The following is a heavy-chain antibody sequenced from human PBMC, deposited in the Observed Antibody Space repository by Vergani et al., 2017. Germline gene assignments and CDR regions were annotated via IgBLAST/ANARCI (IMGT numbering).Heavy chain of an antibody. D-gene: IGHD6-13*01. Sequence: QVQLVESGGGVVQPGRSLRLSCAASGFTFSSYGMHWVRQAPGKGLEWVAVIWYDGSNKYYADSVKGRFTISRDNSKNTLYLQMNSLRAEDTAVYYCVRNLIAAAGTYYYYYMDVWGKGTTVTVSS. CDR1: GFTFSSYG. CDR3: VRNLIAAAGTYYYYYMDV. CDR2: IWYDGSNK. V-gene: IGHV3-33*01. J-gene: IGHJ6*03.